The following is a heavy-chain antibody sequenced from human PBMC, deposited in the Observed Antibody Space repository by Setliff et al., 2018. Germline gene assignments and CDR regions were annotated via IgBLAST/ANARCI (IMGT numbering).Heavy chain of an antibody. V-gene: IGHV1-69*10. CDR1: GDPFNAYG. CDR3: ARGPSPTVTPSRLIYFYHMDV. D-gene: IGHD4-17*01. Sequence: SVKVSCKASGDPFNAYGVSWVRQAPGQGLEWMGAIIPVLCMTDYAQKFQGRLTITADQSTTTVYMELSSLRFYDTALYYCARGPSPTVTPSRLIYFYHMDVWGTGTTVTVSS. J-gene: IGHJ6*03. CDR2: IIPVLCMT.